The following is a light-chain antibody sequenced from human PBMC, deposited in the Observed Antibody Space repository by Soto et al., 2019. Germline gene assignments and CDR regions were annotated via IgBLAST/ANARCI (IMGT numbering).Light chain of an antibody. Sequence: EIVLTQSPGTLSLSPVERATLSCRASQSVSSSYLAWYQQKPGQAPRLLIYGASTRATGIPARFSGSGSGTDFTLTISRLEPEDFAVYYCQQYGSSPLITFGQGTRLEI. CDR3: QQYGSSPLIT. CDR1: QSVSSSY. V-gene: IGKV3-20*01. CDR2: GAS. J-gene: IGKJ5*01.